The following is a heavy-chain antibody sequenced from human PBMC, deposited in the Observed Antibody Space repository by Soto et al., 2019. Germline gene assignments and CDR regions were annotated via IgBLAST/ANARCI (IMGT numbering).Heavy chain of an antibody. D-gene: IGHD3-22*01. V-gene: IGHV1-69*13. CDR1: GGTFSRHA. CDR3: ARGVHYDSSGYYYFY. Sequence: SVKVSCKTSGGTFSRHAINWVRQAPGQGLEWMGGIIPMFGTTNYAQKFQGRVTITADESTSTAYMELRSLRSEDTAVYYCARGVHYDSSGYYYFYWGRGTLVTVSS. CDR2: IIPMFGTT. J-gene: IGHJ4*02.